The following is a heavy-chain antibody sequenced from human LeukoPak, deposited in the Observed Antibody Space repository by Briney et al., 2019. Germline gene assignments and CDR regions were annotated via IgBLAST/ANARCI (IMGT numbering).Heavy chain of an antibody. CDR3: ASHKTGYSSGWADAFDI. Sequence: RGSLRLSCAASGFTFSSYAMSWVRQAPGKGLEWVSAISGSGGSTYYADSVKGRFTISRDNSKNTLYLQMNSLRAEDTAVYYCASHKTGYSSGWADAFDIWGQGTMVTVSS. J-gene: IGHJ3*02. D-gene: IGHD6-19*01. CDR2: ISGSGGST. CDR1: GFTFSSYA. V-gene: IGHV3-23*01.